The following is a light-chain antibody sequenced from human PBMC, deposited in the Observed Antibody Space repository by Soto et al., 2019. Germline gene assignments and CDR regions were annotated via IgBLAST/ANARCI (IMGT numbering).Light chain of an antibody. J-gene: IGKJ1*01. CDR2: KAS. CDR3: QQYNNYSPRT. CDR1: QTSNW. Sequence: DIQMTQSPSTLSASVGDRVTINCRASQTSNWLAWYQQKPGKAPKLLIYKASSLESGVPSRFSGSGSGTEFTLTISSLQPDDFATYYCQQYNNYSPRTFGQGTKVEIK. V-gene: IGKV1-5*03.